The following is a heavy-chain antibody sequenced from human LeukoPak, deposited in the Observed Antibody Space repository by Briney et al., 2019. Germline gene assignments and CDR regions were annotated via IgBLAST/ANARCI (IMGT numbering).Heavy chain of an antibody. CDR3: AREGYYGSGSPPSLYFDY. V-gene: IGHV3-30-3*01. D-gene: IGHD3-10*01. CDR2: TSSDLNVK. J-gene: IGHJ4*02. CDR1: GFTFRNYV. Sequence: GGSLRLSCAASGFTFRNYVIHWVRQAAGKGLEWVAVTSSDLNVKLYADSVKGRFTISRDNSRSTLYLQMNSLRPEDTAIYYCAREGYYGSGSPPSLYFDYWGQGTLVTVSS.